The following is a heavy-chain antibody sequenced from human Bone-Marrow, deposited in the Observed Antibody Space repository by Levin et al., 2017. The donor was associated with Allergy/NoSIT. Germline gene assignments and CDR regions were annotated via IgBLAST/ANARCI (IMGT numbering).Heavy chain of an antibody. V-gene: IGHV1-8*01. CDR3: ARAVRGHLLSDF. CDR1: GYIFTSFD. Sequence: GESLKISCKTSGYIFTSFDIIWVRQATGQGLEWMGWMNPSSTNTGYSQRFQGRVTMIATTSINTAYMELSSLTSEDTALYFCARAVRGHLLSDFWGQGTQVTVSS. J-gene: IGHJ4*02. CDR2: MNPSSTNT. D-gene: IGHD3-10*01.